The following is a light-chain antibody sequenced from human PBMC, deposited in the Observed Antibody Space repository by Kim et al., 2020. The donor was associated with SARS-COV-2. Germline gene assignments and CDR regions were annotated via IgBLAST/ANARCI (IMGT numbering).Light chain of an antibody. CDR1: QSVSSSY. J-gene: IGKJ4*01. V-gene: IGKV3-20*01. Sequence: EIVLTQSPATLSLSPGERAALSCRASQSVSSSYLAWYQQKPGQAPRLLIYGASSRATGIPDRFSGSGSGTDFTLTITRLEPDDFAVYYCQQYGTSPPTLGGGTKVDIK. CDR3: QQYGTSPPT. CDR2: GAS.